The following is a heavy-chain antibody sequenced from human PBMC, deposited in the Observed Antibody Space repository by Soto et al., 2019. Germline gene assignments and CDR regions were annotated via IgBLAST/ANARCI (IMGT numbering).Heavy chain of an antibody. Sequence: PGESLKISCKGSGYSFTSYWISWVRQMPVKGLEWMGRIDPSDSYTNYSPSFQGHVTISADKSISTAYLQWSSLKASDTAMYYCARQGYSYGYPYYYGMDVWGQGTTVTVSS. D-gene: IGHD5-18*01. J-gene: IGHJ6*02. V-gene: IGHV5-10-1*01. CDR3: ARQGYSYGYPYYYGMDV. CDR1: GYSFTSYW. CDR2: IDPSDSYT.